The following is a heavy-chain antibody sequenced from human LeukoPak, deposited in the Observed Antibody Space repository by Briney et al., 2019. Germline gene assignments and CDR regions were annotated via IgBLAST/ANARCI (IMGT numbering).Heavy chain of an antibody. J-gene: IGHJ4*02. D-gene: IGHD6-19*01. CDR3: ARDVRDLSSSFDY. V-gene: IGHV1-2*02. CDR1: GYTFTGNF. Sequence: ASVKVSCKASGYTFTGNFMHWVRQAPGQGLEWMGWINPNSGSTNYAQKFQGRVTMTRDTSISTAYMELSRLRSDDTAVYYCARDVRDLSSSFDYWGQGTLVTVSS. CDR2: INPNSGST.